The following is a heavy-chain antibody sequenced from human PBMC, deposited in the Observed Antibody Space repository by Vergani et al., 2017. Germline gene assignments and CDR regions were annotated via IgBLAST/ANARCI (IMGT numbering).Heavy chain of an antibody. V-gene: IGHV1-18*01. Sequence: QVQLVQSGAALKKPGASFSLSSPPFRSPFPPXALSGVRPAPRQGIACMGWISVYNGNTNYAQKLQGRVTMTTDTSTSTAYMELRSLRSDDTAVYYCARGELSGYSDYWGQGTLVTVSS. J-gene: IGHJ4*02. CDR3: ARGELSGYSDY. CDR1: RSPFPPXA. CDR2: ISVYNGNT. D-gene: IGHD1-26*01.